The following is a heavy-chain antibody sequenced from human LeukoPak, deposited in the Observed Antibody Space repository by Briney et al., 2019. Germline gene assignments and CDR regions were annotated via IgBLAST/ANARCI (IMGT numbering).Heavy chain of an antibody. D-gene: IGHD5-12*01. CDR1: GYTFTGYY. CDR2: INPNSGGT. Sequence: ASVKVSCKASGYTFTGYYMHWVRQAPGQGLEWMGWINPNSGGTNYAQKFQGRVTMTRDTSISTAYMELSRLRSDDTAVYYCARDGHIVATIFVRYYYYYMDVWGKGTTVTVSS. V-gene: IGHV1-2*02. CDR3: ARDGHIVATIFVRYYYYYMDV. J-gene: IGHJ6*03.